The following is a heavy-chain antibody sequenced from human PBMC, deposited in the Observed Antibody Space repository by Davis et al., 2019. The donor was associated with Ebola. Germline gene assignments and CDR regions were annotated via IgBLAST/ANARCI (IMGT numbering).Heavy chain of an antibody. Sequence: PGGSLRLSCAASGFTFSSYAMSWVRQAPGKGLEWVSAISGSGGSTYYADSVKGRFTISRDNAKNSLYLQMNSLRAEDTAVYYCARVLTEYFDYWGQGTLVTVSS. CDR1: GFTFSSYA. CDR3: ARVLTEYFDY. D-gene: IGHD1-14*01. CDR2: ISGSGGST. V-gene: IGHV3-23*01. J-gene: IGHJ4*02.